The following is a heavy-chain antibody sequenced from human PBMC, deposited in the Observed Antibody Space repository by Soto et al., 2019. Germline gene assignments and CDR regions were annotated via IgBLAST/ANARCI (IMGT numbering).Heavy chain of an antibody. CDR1: GFTFSNYA. D-gene: IGHD2-15*01. V-gene: IGHV3-64D*06. CDR3: VKGNQLLRYYFEF. CDR2: ITSDGDST. Sequence: GGSLRLSCSVSGFTFSNYAMHWVRQPPGKGLEYFSGITSDGDSTWHAASVKDRFTISRDNSKNTLLLQMSSLRVEDTAIYFCVKGNQLLRYYFEFWGTGTLGTSPQ. J-gene: IGHJ4*01.